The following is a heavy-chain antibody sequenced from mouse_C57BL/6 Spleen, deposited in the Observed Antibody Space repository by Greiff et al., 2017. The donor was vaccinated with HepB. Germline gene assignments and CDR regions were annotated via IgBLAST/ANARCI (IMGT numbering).Heavy chain of an antibody. CDR1: GYSITSYY. V-gene: IGHV3-8*01. J-gene: IGHJ2*01. D-gene: IGHD2-4*01. CDR2: ISYSGST. CDR3: ARYDYDRLYFDY. Sequence: EVQRVESGPGLAKPSQTLSLTCSVTGYSITSYYWNWIRKFPGNKLEYMGYISYSGSTYYNPSLKSRISITRDTSKNQYYLTLNSVTTEDTAIYYCARYDYDRLYFDYLGQATTLTASS.